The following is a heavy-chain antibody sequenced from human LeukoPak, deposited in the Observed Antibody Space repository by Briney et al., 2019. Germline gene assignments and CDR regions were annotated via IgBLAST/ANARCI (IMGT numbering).Heavy chain of an antibody. CDR1: GGTFSSYA. CDR3: ARHGDPHRDWFDP. J-gene: IGHJ5*02. D-gene: IGHD7-27*01. Sequence: SVKVSCKASGGTFSSYAISWVRQAPGQGLEWMGGIIPIFGTANYAQKFQGRVTITTDESTSTAYMELSSLRSEDTAVYYCARHGDPHRDWFDPWGLGTLVTVSS. CDR2: IIPIFGTA. V-gene: IGHV1-69*05.